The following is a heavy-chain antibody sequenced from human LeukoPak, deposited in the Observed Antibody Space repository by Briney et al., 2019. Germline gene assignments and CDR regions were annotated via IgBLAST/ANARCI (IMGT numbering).Heavy chain of an antibody. CDR1: GYTFTSYY. CDR3: ARGTLYYGSGIYPHPGKYYFDY. Sequence: ASVKVSCKASGYTFTSYYMHWVRQAPGQGLEWMGIINPSGGSTTYAQKFQARVTMTGDTSTTTIYMELSSLRSEDTAVYYCARGTLYYGSGIYPHPGKYYFDYWGQGTLVTVSS. D-gene: IGHD3-10*01. V-gene: IGHV1-46*01. J-gene: IGHJ4*02. CDR2: INPSGGST.